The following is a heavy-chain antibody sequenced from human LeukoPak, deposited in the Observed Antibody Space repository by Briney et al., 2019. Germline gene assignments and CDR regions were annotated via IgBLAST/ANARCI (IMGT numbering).Heavy chain of an antibody. Sequence: SQTLSLTCTVSGGSISSGDYYWSWIRQPPGKGLEWIGYIYYSGSTYYHPSLESRVAISVDTSKNQFSLRLSSVTAADTAVYYCARTKYSSGWYVVRSGDPSDYWGQGTLVTVSS. J-gene: IGHJ4*02. V-gene: IGHV4-30-4*08. CDR1: GGSISSGDYY. CDR3: ARTKYSSGWYVVRSGDPSDY. CDR2: IYYSGST. D-gene: IGHD6-19*01.